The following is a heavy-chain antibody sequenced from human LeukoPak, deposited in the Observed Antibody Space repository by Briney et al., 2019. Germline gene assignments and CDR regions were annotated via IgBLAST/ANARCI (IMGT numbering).Heavy chain of an antibody. V-gene: IGHV1-2*06. Sequence: GASVKVPCKASGYTFNDHDMHWVLQAPGQGLEWMGRINPNSGGTTYAQKFQGRVTMTRDTSISTAYMELSRLTSDDTAVYYCARDWSGSYEQWGQGTLVTVSS. J-gene: IGHJ4*02. CDR1: GYTFNDHD. CDR2: INPNSGGT. D-gene: IGHD1-26*01. CDR3: ARDWSGSYEQ.